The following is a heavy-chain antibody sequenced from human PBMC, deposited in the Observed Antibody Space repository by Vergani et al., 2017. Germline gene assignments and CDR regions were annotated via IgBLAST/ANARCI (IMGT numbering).Heavy chain of an antibody. CDR3: ARAWNETSACYSMYRIYFDL. D-gene: IGHD3-22*01. Sequence: QVQLIQSGAEVKKPGSSVKVSCKVSGGTFIKHAISWVRQAPGQGLEWVGGIVPVLGSANYPQKFQGRVTFTAEESKSTVYMELSGLTSEDTAIYYCARAWNETSACYSMYRIYFDLWGQGTLVTVSS. V-gene: IGHV1-69*11. CDR2: IVPVLGSA. J-gene: IGHJ4*02. CDR1: GGTFIKHA.